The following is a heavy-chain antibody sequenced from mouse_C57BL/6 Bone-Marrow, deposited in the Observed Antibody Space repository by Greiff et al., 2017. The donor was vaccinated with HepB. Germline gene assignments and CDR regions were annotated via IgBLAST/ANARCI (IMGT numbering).Heavy chain of an antibody. CDR2: ISSGRSTI. Sequence: EVQLVESGGGLVKPGGSLKLSCAASGFTFSDYGLHWVRQAPGKGLEWVAYISSGRSTIYYADTVKGRFTISRDNAKNTLFLQMTSLRSEDTAMYYCAREYYGSSYPAYWGQGTLVTVSA. CDR1: GFTFSDYG. J-gene: IGHJ3*01. CDR3: AREYYGSSYPAY. D-gene: IGHD1-1*01. V-gene: IGHV5-17*01.